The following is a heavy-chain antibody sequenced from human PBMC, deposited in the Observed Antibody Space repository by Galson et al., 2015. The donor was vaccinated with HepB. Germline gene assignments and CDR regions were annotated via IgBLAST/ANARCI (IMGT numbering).Heavy chain of an antibody. Sequence: SVKVSCKASGYAFTRYAMNWVRQAPGQGLEWLGWINTNTGNPTYAQGFTGRFVFSLDTSVSTAYLQISSLKAEDTAVYYCARHEGSFYFDYWGQGTLVTVSS. CDR3: ARHEGSFYFDY. V-gene: IGHV7-4-1*02. D-gene: IGHD6-13*01. CDR2: INTNTGNP. CDR1: GYAFTRYA. J-gene: IGHJ4*02.